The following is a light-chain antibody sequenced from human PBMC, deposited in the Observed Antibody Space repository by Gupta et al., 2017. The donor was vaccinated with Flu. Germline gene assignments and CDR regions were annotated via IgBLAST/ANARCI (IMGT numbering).Light chain of an antibody. CDR3: QSSYNNMVI. CDR2: ENK. Sequence: FMLTQPHSVSESPGKTVTISCTRSSGTIASNYVQWFQQRPGSSPTLLIYENKERPSGVPDRFSGSIDHSSNSASLTISGLKTEDEAYDSCQSSYNNMVIFGGGTKLTVL. CDR1: SGTIASNY. V-gene: IGLV6-57*01. J-gene: IGLJ2*01.